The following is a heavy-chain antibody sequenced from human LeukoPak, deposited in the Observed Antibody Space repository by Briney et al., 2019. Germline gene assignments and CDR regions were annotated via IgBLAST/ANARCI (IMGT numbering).Heavy chain of an antibody. CDR2: ISGGGETT. J-gene: IGHJ4*02. Sequence: PGGSLRLPCAASGFTFNNYAMNWVRQAPGKGLEWVSSISGGGETTYYADSAKGRFTISRDNSQNTLCLQMNSLRAEDTAVYYCARDYADYVGYFFFDYWGQGTLVTVSS. V-gene: IGHV3-23*01. CDR1: GFTFNNYA. CDR3: ARDYADYVGYFFFDY. D-gene: IGHD4-17*01.